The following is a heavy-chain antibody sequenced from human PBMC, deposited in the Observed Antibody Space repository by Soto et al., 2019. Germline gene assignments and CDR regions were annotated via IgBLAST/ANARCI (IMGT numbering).Heavy chain of an antibody. D-gene: IGHD6-19*01. V-gene: IGHV1-18*01. CDR3: AREGGIAVAGTLTRYYYYMDV. CDR2: ISAYNGNT. J-gene: IGHJ6*03. Sequence: ASVKVSCKASGYTFTSYGISWVRQAPGQGLEWMGWISAYNGNTNYAQKLQGRVTMTTDTSTSTAYMELRSLRSDDTALYYCAREGGIAVAGTLTRYYYYMDVWGKGTTVTVSS. CDR1: GYTFTSYG.